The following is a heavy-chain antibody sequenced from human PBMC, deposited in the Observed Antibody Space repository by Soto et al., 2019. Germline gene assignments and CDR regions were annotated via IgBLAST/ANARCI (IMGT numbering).Heavy chain of an antibody. J-gene: IGHJ6*02. CDR2: IVVGSGNT. CDR3: AADPMPTSYYYYDLDV. CDR1: GFTFIRSA. V-gene: IGHV1-58*01. D-gene: IGHD2-2*01. Sequence: GASVKVSCKASGFTFIRSAVQWVRQARGQRLEWVGWIVVGSGNTNYAQKFQDRVTITRDMSTSTAYMDLRSLRSEDTAVYYCAADPMPTSYYYYDLDVWSQGTTVPVSS.